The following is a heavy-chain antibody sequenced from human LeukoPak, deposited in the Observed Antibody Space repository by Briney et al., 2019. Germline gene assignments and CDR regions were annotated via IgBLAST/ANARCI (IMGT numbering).Heavy chain of an antibody. CDR1: GGTCSSYA. J-gene: IGHJ3*02. CDR2: IIPIFGTA. CDR3: ASSDSSGYHYVLGDAFDI. V-gene: IGHV1-69*13. Sequence: ASVKVSCKASGGTCSSYAISWVRQAPGQGLEWMGGIIPIFGTANYAQKFQGRVTITADESTSTAYMELSSLRSEDTAVYYCASSDSSGYHYVLGDAFDIWGQGTMVTVSS. D-gene: IGHD3-22*01.